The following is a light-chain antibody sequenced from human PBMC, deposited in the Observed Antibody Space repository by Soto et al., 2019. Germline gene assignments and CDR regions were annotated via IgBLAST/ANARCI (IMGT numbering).Light chain of an antibody. Sequence: GDRVTITCRASQGISSYLGWYQQKPGKAPKLLIYGASTLQSGVPSRFSGSGSGTEFTLTISSLQPDDFATYYCQHYNSYSEAFGQGTKVDI. CDR1: QGISSY. CDR2: GAS. V-gene: IGKV1-9*01. J-gene: IGKJ1*01. CDR3: QHYNSYSEA.